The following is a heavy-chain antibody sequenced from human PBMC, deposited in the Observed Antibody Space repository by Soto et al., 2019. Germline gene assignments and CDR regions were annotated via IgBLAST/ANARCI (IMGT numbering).Heavy chain of an antibody. CDR3: AQFRGAFDY. V-gene: IGHV3-23*01. J-gene: IGHJ4*02. Sequence: VQLLESGGGLVQPGGSLRLSCAASGFTFSSYAMSWVRQAPGKGLEGGLASSGSGGSTYYADTGKGRFTISRDKSKNTLYLQMNSLRAEDTAVYYCAQFRGAFDYWGQGTLVTVSS. CDR1: GFTFSSYA. CDR2: SSGSGGST. D-gene: IGHD3-16*01.